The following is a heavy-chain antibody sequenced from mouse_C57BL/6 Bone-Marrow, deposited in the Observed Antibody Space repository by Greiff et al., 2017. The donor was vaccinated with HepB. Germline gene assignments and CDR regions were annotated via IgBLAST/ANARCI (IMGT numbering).Heavy chain of an antibody. CDR2: ISSGGDYI. J-gene: IGHJ4*01. D-gene: IGHD1-1*01. Sequence: EVKVEASGAGLVKPGGSLKLSCAASGFTFSSYAMSWVRQTPEKRLEWVAYISSGGDYIYYADTVKGRFTISRDNARNTLYLQMSSLKSEDTAMYYCTRDHYGSSHYYYAMDYWGQGTSVTVSS. CDR3: TRDHYGSSHYYYAMDY. V-gene: IGHV5-9-1*02. CDR1: GFTFSSYA.